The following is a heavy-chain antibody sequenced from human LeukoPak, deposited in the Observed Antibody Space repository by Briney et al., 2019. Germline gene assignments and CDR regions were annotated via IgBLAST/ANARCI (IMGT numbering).Heavy chain of an antibody. CDR2: ISAYNGNT. V-gene: IGHV1-18*01. J-gene: IGHJ6*03. CDR3: ARGGGSGWYRYYYYYMDV. D-gene: IGHD6-19*01. CDR1: GYTFTSYG. Sequence: ASVKVSCKASGYTFTSYGISWVRQAPGQGLEWMGWISAYNGNTNHAQKLQGRVTMTTDTSTSTAYMELRSLRSDDTAVYYCARGGGSGWYRYYYYYMDVWGKGTTVTISS.